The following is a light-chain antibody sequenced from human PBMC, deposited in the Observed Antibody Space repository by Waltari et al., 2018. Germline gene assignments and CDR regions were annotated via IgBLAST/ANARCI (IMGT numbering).Light chain of an antibody. CDR1: QGVDRY. CDR3: QQRLNWPPVT. J-gene: IGKJ5*01. V-gene: IGKV3-11*01. Sequence: EVVLTQSPATLSLSPGERATLSCRASQGVDRYLAWYQQKPGQAPRLLIFDTFFRATGIPAGFSGSGSGTDFTLTISSLEPEDFAVYYCQQRLNWPPVTFGQGTRLEIK. CDR2: DTF.